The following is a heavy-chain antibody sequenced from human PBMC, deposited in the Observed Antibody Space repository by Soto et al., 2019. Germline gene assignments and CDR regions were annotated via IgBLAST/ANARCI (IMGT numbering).Heavy chain of an antibody. D-gene: IGHD3-22*01. CDR1: GYTLNELS. CDR2: FDPEDGET. V-gene: IGHV1-24*01. J-gene: IGHJ4*02. Sequence: GVSVKVSCKVSGYTLNELSMYWLRQAPGQGLEWMGGFDPEDGETIYAQKFQGRVTMTEDTSTDTAYMELSSLRSEDTAVYYCATVARSLYYYDSSGYKEFDYWGQGTLVTVSS. CDR3: ATVARSLYYYDSSGYKEFDY.